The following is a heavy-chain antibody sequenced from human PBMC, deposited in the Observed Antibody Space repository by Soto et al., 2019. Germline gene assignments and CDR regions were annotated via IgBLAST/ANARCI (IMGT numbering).Heavy chain of an antibody. CDR2: ISYDGSNK. D-gene: IGHD6-19*01. CDR1: GCTVSSYA. Sequence: GALGRPSKASGCTVSSYAMHGIRQAPGKGLEWVAVISYDGSNKYYADSVKGRFTISRDNSKNTLYPQMNSLRAEDTAVYYCERDKNPYSSGWYFDYWGQGTLVTV. J-gene: IGHJ4*02. V-gene: IGHV3-30-3*01. CDR3: ERDKNPYSSGWYFDY.